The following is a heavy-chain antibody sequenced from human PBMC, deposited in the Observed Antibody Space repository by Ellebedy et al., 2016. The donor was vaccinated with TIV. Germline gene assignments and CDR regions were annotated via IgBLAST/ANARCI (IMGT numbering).Heavy chain of an antibody. Sequence: SETLSLTXTVSSGSISSYYWSWIRQPPGKGLEWIGYVYYSGNTNYNPSLKSRVTISLDTSKNQFSLKLSSVTAADTAVYYCARATQRLVGVYYYYGVDVWGLGATVTVSS. J-gene: IGHJ6*02. V-gene: IGHV4-59*01. D-gene: IGHD6-6*01. CDR2: VYYSGNT. CDR1: SGSISSYY. CDR3: ARATQRLVGVYYYYGVDV.